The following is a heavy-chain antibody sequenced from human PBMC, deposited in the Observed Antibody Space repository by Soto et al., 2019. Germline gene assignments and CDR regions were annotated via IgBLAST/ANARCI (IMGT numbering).Heavy chain of an antibody. CDR1: GFTFSSYS. D-gene: IGHD6-19*01. J-gene: IGHJ5*02. Sequence: PGGSLRLSCAASGFTFSSYSMNWVRQAPGKGLEWVSSISSSSSYIYYADSVKGRFTISRDNAKNSLYLQMNSLRAEDTAVYYCARAYIAVVPRNGFDPWGQGTLVTVSS. CDR2: ISSSSSYI. V-gene: IGHV3-21*01. CDR3: ARAYIAVVPRNGFDP.